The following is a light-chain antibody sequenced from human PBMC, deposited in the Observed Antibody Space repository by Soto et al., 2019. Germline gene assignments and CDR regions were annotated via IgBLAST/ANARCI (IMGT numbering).Light chain of an antibody. CDR2: KAS. Sequence: DIQMTQSPSTLSASVGDRVTITCRASQIIGTWLAWYQQKPGKAPKLLIYKASSLDSGVASRFSGSGSGTEFTLTISSLQPDDFATYYGQQYNSYFRTFGQGTKVEIK. CDR3: QQYNSYFRT. CDR1: QIIGTW. J-gene: IGKJ1*01. V-gene: IGKV1-5*03.